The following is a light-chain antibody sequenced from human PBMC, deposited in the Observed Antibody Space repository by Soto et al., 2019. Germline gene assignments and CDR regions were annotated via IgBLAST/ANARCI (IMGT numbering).Light chain of an antibody. J-gene: IGKJ5*01. CDR3: QQYGSSRT. V-gene: IGKV3-20*01. Sequence: EIVLTQSPGTLSLSPGERATLSCRASQSVSSNYLAWYQQKPGQAPRLLIYGASSRATGIPDRFSGSGSGTDFTLTISRLEPEDFSLYYCQQYGSSRTFGQGTRLEIK. CDR1: QSVSSNY. CDR2: GAS.